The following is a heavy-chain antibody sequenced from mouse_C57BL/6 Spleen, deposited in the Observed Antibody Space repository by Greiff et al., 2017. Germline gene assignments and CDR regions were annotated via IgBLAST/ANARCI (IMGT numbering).Heavy chain of an antibody. CDR1: GYTFTSYW. V-gene: IGHV1-50*01. CDR3: ARSRGPDAMDD. Sequence: QVQLQQSGAELVKPGASVKLSCKASGYTFTSYWMQWVKQRPGQGLEWIGEIDPSDSYTNYNQKFKGKATLTVDTSSSTAYMQLSSLTSEDSAVYYCARSRGPDAMDDWGKGTSVTVSS. J-gene: IGHJ4*01. CDR2: IDPSDSYT.